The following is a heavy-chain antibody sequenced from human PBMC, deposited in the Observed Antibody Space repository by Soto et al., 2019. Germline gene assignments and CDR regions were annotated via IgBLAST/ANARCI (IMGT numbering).Heavy chain of an antibody. CDR3: AKDLQAYRDYNYYYYGMDV. J-gene: IGHJ6*02. CDR2: ISYDGHNK. D-gene: IGHD4-17*01. V-gene: IGHV3-30*18. Sequence: QVQLVESGGGVVQPGGSLRLSCTASGFTFTTFGIHWVRQAPGKGLVWVALISYDGHNKYYLDSVKGRFTISRDNYKNTLSLQMNSLRAEDTAVYYCAKDLQAYRDYNYYYYGMDVWGQGTTVSVSS. CDR1: GFTFTTFG.